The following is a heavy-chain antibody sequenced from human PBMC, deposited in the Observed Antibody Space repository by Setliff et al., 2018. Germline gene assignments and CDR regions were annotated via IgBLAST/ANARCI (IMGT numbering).Heavy chain of an antibody. CDR1: GGSISSGGYY. CDR2: IYYSGST. Sequence: SETLSLTCTVSGGSISSGGYYWSWIRQHPGKGLEWIGYIYYSGSTYYNPSLKSRVTISVDTSKNQFSLKLSSVTAADTAVYYCARSLRGPYDYVWGSYPRNWFDPWGQGTQVTVSS. V-gene: IGHV4-31*03. CDR3: ARSLRGPYDYVWGSYPRNWFDP. D-gene: IGHD3-16*02. J-gene: IGHJ5*02.